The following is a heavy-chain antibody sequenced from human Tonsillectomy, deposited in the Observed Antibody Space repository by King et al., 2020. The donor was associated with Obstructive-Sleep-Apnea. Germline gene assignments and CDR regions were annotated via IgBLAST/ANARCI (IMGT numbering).Heavy chain of an antibody. V-gene: IGHV4-39*07. J-gene: IGHJ5*02. CDR2: IYYSGST. D-gene: IGHD2-2*01. CDR1: VGSISSSSYY. Sequence: QLQESGPGLVKPSETLSLTCTVSVGSISSSSYYWGWIRQPPGKGLEWIGSIYYSGSTYYNPSLKSRVTISVDTSKNQFSLKLSSVTAADTAVYYCARFYCSSTSCYPASWGPGTLLTLSS. CDR3: ARFYCSSTSCYPAS.